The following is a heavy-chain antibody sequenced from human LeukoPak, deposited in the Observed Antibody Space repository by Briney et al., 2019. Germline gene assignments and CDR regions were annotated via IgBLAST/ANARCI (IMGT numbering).Heavy chain of an antibody. CDR3: ARDPEYSSGWSNWFDP. Sequence: SVKVSCKASGGTFSSYAISWVRQAPGQGLEWMGGIIPIFGTANYAQKFQGRVTITADESTSTAYMELSSLRSEDTAVYYCARDPEYSSGWSNWFDPWGQGTLVTVSS. J-gene: IGHJ5*02. CDR2: IIPIFGTA. V-gene: IGHV1-69*13. CDR1: GGTFSSYA. D-gene: IGHD6-19*01.